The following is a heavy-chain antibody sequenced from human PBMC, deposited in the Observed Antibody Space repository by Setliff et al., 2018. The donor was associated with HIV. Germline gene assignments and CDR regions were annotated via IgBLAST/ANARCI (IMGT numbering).Heavy chain of an antibody. J-gene: IGHJ4*02. D-gene: IGHD3-22*01. V-gene: IGHV1-3*01. CDR3: ARGYDSSGYYYGEVPDDY. CDR2: INAGNGNT. CDR1: GYTFTSYA. Sequence: GPVKVSCKASGYTFTSYAMHWVRQAPGQRLEWMGWINAGNGNTKYSQKFQGRVTITRDTSASTAYMELRSLRSDDTAVYYCARGYDSSGYYYGEVPDDYWGQGTLVTVSS.